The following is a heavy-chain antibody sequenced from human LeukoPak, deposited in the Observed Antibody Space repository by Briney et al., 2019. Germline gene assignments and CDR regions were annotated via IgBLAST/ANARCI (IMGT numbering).Heavy chain of an antibody. Sequence: PSETLSLTCTVSGGFISSGSYYWSWIRQPAGKGLEWIGRIYTSGSTNYNPSLKSRVTISVDTSKNQFSLKLSSVTAADTAVYYCARWPRRVYYMDVWGKGTTVTISS. D-gene: IGHD4-17*01. V-gene: IGHV4-61*02. CDR1: GGFISSGSYY. CDR3: ARWPRRVYYMDV. J-gene: IGHJ6*03. CDR2: IYTSGST.